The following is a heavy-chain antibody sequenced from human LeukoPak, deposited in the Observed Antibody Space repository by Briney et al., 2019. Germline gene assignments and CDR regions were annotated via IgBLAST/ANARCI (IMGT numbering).Heavy chain of an antibody. CDR2: ISNSGGST. V-gene: IGHV3-23*01. Sequence: GGSLRLSCVASGFTFGKYWMSWVRQAPGKGLEWVSTISNSGGSTYSADSMKGRFTISRDNSKNTLFLQMSGLGAEDTAVYYCAKQTDTTGSRGGAFDIWGQGTMVTVSS. CDR1: GFTFGKYW. CDR3: AKQTDTTGSRGGAFDI. J-gene: IGHJ3*02. D-gene: IGHD3-22*01.